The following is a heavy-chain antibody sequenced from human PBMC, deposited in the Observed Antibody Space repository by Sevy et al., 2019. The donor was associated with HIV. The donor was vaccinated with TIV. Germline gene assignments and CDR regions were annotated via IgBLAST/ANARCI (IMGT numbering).Heavy chain of an antibody. Sequence: SETLSLTCTVSGGSISSYYWSWIRQPPGKGLEWIGYIYYSGSTNYNPSLKSRVTISVDTSKNQFSLKLSSVTAADTAVYYCVRGAVTTDSCDYWGQGTLVTVSS. J-gene: IGHJ4*02. CDR3: VRGAVTTDSCDY. D-gene: IGHD4-4*01. CDR1: GGSISSYY. CDR2: IYYSGST. V-gene: IGHV4-59*01.